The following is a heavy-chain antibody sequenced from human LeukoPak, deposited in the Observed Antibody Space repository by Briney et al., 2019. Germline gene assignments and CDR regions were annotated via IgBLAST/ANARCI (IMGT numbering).Heavy chain of an antibody. Sequence: GASVKVSCKASGGTFSSYAISWVRQAPGQGLEWMGRIIPILGIANYAQKFQGRVTITADKSTSTAYMELSSLRSEDTAVYYCACGIYCSSTSCYRSPQYGMDVWGQGTTVTVSS. D-gene: IGHD2-2*01. CDR1: GGTFSSYA. CDR3: ACGIYCSSTSCYRSPQYGMDV. V-gene: IGHV1-69*04. J-gene: IGHJ6*02. CDR2: IIPILGIA.